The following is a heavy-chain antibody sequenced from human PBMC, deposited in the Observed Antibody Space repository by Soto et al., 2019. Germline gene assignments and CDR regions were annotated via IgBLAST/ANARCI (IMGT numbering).Heavy chain of an antibody. J-gene: IGHJ4*02. D-gene: IGHD4-4*01. CDR3: ALAGYDSNYYAVTPLSAGHF. CDR2: ISSSGSII. V-gene: IGHV3-11*01. Sequence: QVQLVVSGGGLVKHGGSLRISCAASGFTFSDYYISWIRQAPGTGLEWVSYISSSGSIIYYADSVKGRFTISRDNAKNSLYLQMNSLRAEDTAVYYCALAGYDSNYYAVTPLSAGHFWGQGTLVTVSS. CDR1: GFTFSDYY.